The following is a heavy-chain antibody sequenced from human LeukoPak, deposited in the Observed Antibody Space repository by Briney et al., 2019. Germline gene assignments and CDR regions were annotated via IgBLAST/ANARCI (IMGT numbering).Heavy chain of an antibody. CDR1: GYTFTSYG. J-gene: IGHJ4*02. D-gene: IGHD3-22*01. V-gene: IGHV1-18*01. CDR2: ISAYNGDT. CDR3: ARSCDSSGYYCPSGY. Sequence: GASVKVSCKASGYTFTSYGVSWVRQAPGQGLEWMGWISAYNGDTKYAQKLQGRVTMTTDTSTRTAYMELRSLRSDDTAVYYCARSCDSSGYYCPSGYWGQGTLVTVSS.